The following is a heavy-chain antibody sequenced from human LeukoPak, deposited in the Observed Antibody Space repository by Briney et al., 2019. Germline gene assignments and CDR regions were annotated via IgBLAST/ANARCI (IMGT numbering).Heavy chain of an antibody. D-gene: IGHD3-22*01. CDR2: IYYSGST. V-gene: IGHV4-39*01. J-gene: IGHJ4*02. Sequence: SETLSLTCTVPVGSISSSSYYWGWVRQPPGKGLEWIGSIYYSGSTYYNPSLKSRVTISVDTSKNQFSLKLSSVTAADTAVYYCARLSNYYDSSGYGPERFDYWGQGTLVTVSS. CDR3: ARLSNYYDSSGYGPERFDY. CDR1: VGSISSSSYY.